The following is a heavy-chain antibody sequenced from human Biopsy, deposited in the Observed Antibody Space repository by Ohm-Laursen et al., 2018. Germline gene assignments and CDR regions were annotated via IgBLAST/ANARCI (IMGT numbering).Heavy chain of an antibody. CDR1: GGTFSTTA. D-gene: IGHD2-15*01. CDR3: ARGRTLGDCSGSSCYPGDDY. Sequence: GFSVKVSCKASGGTFSTTAISWVRQAPGQGLEWMGGITPIFDTANYAQKFQGRVTITADRSASTAYMELSSLTSDDTAVYYCARGRTLGDCSGSSCYPGDDYWGQGTLVTVSS. J-gene: IGHJ4*02. CDR2: ITPIFDTA. V-gene: IGHV1-69*06.